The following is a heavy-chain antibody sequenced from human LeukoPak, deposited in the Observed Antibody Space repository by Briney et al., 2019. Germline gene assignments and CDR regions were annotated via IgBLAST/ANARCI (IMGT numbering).Heavy chain of an antibody. CDR1: GYTFTSYY. D-gene: IGHD6-13*01. CDR3: ARDLKDSSNWFYFDY. CDR2: INPSGGST. Sequence: ASVKVSCKASGYTFTSYYLHWVRQAPGQGLEWMGIINPSGGSTTYAQNFQGRVTMTRDTSTSTAYMELRSLRSDDTAVYYCARDLKDSSNWFYFDYWGQGTLVTVSS. J-gene: IGHJ4*02. V-gene: IGHV1-46*01.